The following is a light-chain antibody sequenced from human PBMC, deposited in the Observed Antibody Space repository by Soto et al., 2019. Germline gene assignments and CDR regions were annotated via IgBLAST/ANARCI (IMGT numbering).Light chain of an antibody. J-gene: IGKJ2*01. Sequence: VLTQSPGTLSLSPGERATITCRASQSINSSYLAWYQHKPGQAPRLLFYGASSRATGIPHRFSGSASGTEFTLTISRLEPEDCGVYYCQQYSGSPPYTFGQGTRLEIK. V-gene: IGKV3-20*01. CDR2: GAS. CDR1: QSINSSY. CDR3: QQYSGSPPYT.